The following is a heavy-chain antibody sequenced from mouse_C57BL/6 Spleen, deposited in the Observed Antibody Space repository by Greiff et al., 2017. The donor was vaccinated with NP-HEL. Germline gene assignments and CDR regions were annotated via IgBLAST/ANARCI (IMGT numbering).Heavy chain of an antibody. CDR1: GFTFSDYG. CDR3: SIYYDYDGVFDY. J-gene: IGHJ2*01. V-gene: IGHV5-17*01. D-gene: IGHD2-4*01. CDR2: ISSGSSTI. Sequence: EVKLMESGGGLVKPGGSLKLSCAASGFTFSDYGMHWVRQAPEKGLEWVAYISSGSSTIYYADTVKGRFTISRDNAKNTLFLQMTSLRSEDTAMYYCSIYYDYDGVFDYWGQGTTLTVSS.